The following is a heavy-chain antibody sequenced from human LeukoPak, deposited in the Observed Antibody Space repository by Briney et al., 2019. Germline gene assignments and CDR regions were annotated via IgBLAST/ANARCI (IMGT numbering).Heavy chain of an antibody. CDR2: IYPGDSDT. J-gene: IGHJ4*02. CDR1: GYSFTSYW. V-gene: IGHV5-51*01. CDR3: ARQGFYCSGGSCYSDY. D-gene: IGHD2-15*01. Sequence: GESLKISCKGSGYSFTSYWIGWVRQMPGKGLEWMGIIYPGDSDTRYSPSFQGQVTISADKSTSTAYLQWSSLKASDTAMYYCARQGFYCSGGSCYSDYWGQGTLVTVSS.